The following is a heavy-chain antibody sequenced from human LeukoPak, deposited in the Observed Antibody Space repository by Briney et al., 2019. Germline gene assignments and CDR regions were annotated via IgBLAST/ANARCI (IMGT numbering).Heavy chain of an antibody. CDR3: ASDGAYAMAV. D-gene: IGHD1-26*01. J-gene: IGHJ6*02. Sequence: GSLRLSCAASGSAFSRSWIHWVRQAPGKGLVWVSHINNDATRTTYADSVRGRFTISRDSAKNTVSLQMNSLRAEDTAVYYCASDGAYAMAVWGQGTTVTVSS. V-gene: IGHV3-74*01. CDR1: GSAFSRSW. CDR2: INNDATRT.